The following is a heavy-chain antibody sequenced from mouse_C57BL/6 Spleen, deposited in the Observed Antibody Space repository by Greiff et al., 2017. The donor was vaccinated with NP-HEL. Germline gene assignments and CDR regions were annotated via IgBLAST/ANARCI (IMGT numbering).Heavy chain of an antibody. CDR2: ISDGGSYT. CDR1: GFTFSSYA. Sequence: EVKLVESGGGLVKPGGSLKLSCAASGFTFSSYAMSWVRQTPEKRLEWVATISDGGSYTYYPDNVKGRFTISRDNAKNNLYLQMSHLKSEDTAMYYCARAPYYSNYDYAMDYWGQGTSVTVSS. V-gene: IGHV5-4*03. D-gene: IGHD2-5*01. J-gene: IGHJ4*01. CDR3: ARAPYYSNYDYAMDY.